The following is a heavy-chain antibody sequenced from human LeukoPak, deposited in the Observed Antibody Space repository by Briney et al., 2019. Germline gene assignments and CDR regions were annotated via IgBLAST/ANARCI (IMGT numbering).Heavy chain of an antibody. CDR3: ARGPDIVVVVAATPNWFDP. V-gene: IGHV4-34*01. CDR1: GGSFSGYY. J-gene: IGHJ5*02. CDR2: INHSGST. Sequence: SETLSLTCAVYGGSFSGYYRSWIRQPPGKGLEWIGEINHSGSTNYNPSLKSRVTISVDTSKNQFSLKLSSVTAADTAVYYCARGPDIVVVVAATPNWFDPWGQGTLVTVSS. D-gene: IGHD2-15*01.